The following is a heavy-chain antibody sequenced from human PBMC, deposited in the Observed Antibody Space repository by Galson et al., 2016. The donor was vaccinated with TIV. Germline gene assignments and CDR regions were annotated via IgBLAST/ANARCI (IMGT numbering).Heavy chain of an antibody. CDR3: TKDSRSDASIDDYYYSGMDV. D-gene: IGHD3-10*01. CDR2: TNWTGNRD. J-gene: IGHJ6*02. Sequence: SLRLSCAASGFTFDDYAMHWVRQAPGKGLEWVSATNWTGNRDDYADAVRGRFTISRDNAKNSLFLHMNSLRPKDTALYYCTKDSRSDASIDDYYYSGMDVWGQGTAVTVSS. V-gene: IGHV3-9*01. CDR1: GFTFDDYA.